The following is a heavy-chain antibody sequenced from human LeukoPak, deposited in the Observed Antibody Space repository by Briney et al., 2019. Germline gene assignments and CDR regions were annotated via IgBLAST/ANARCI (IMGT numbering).Heavy chain of an antibody. CDR1: GFNFRTYW. CDR2: INSGGSNT. V-gene: IGHV3-74*01. Sequence: GGSLTLSCAASGFNFRTYWMHWVRQAPGNGLVWVSRINSGGSNTTYADSVKGRLTVSRDNAMNTLYLQMHSLRAEDTALYFCARGYGADVWGRGTMVTVSS. J-gene: IGHJ6*04. CDR3: ARGYGADV.